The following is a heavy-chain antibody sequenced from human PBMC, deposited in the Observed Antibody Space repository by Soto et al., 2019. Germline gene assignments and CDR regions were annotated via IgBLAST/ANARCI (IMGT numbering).Heavy chain of an antibody. CDR2: TYYRSKWYN. D-gene: IGHD3-22*01. V-gene: IGHV6-1*01. CDR1: GDRVSSNSAA. J-gene: IGHJ4*02. CDR3: ARDSLEYYDSSGYEGFDY. Sequence: KQSQTLSLTCAISGDRVSSNSAAWNWIRQSPPRGLEWLGRTYYRSKWYNDYAVSVKSRITINPDTSKNQFSLQLNSVTPEDTAVYYCARDSLEYYDSSGYEGFDYWGQGTLVTVSS.